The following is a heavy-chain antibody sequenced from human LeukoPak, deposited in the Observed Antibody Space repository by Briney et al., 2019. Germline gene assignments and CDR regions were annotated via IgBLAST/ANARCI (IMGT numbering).Heavy chain of an antibody. CDR2: IYPRDSNT. CDR1: GYSFTSHW. Sequence: GESLKISCKSSGYGSGYSFTSHWIAWVRQMPGKGLEWMGIIYPRDSNTIYSPSFRGQVTISVDTSINTAYLQWISLKASDTAMYYCARHPIAAGGAYNWFDPWGQGTLVTVSS. J-gene: IGHJ5*02. V-gene: IGHV5-51*01. CDR3: ARHPIAAGGAYNWFDP. D-gene: IGHD6-13*01.